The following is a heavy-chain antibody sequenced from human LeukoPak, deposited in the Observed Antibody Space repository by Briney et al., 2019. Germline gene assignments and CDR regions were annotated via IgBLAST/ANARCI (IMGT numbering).Heavy chain of an antibody. CDR1: GFTFGSYA. J-gene: IGHJ4*02. CDR3: AKSGVGATTVGHFDY. Sequence: GGSLRLSCAASGFTFGSYAMSWVRQAPGKGLEWVSGISGSGGSTYYVDSVKGRFTISRDNSKNTLYLQMNSLRAEDTAVYDCAKSGVGATTVGHFDYWGQGTLVTVSS. CDR2: ISGSGGST. D-gene: IGHD1-26*01. V-gene: IGHV3-23*01.